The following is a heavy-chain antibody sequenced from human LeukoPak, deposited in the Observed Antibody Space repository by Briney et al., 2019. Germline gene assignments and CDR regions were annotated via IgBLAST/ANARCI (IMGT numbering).Heavy chain of an antibody. V-gene: IGHV3-64*01. D-gene: IGHD6-13*01. CDR2: ISSNGGST. CDR1: GFTFSSYA. Sequence: GGSLRLSCAASGFTFSSYAMHWVRQAPGKGLEYVSAISSNGGSTYYANSVKGRFTISRDNSKNTLYLQRGSLRAEDMAVYYCARDGGYSSSWYDYWGQGTLVTVSS. J-gene: IGHJ4*02. CDR3: ARDGGYSSSWYDY.